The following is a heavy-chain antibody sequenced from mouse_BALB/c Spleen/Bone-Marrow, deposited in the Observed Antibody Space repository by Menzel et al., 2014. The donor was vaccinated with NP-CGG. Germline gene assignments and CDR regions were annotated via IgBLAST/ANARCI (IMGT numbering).Heavy chain of an antibody. CDR2: IYPGDGDT. D-gene: IGHD2-4*01. V-gene: IGHV1-82*01. CDR3: ARRRDYDRYFDV. CDR1: GYAFSSSW. J-gene: IGHJ1*01. Sequence: VQLQQSGPELVKPGASVKISCKASGYAFSSSWMNWVKQRPGQGLEWIGRIYPGDGDTNYNGKFKGKATLTADKSSSTAYMQLSSLTSVDPAVYFCARRRDYDRYFDVWGAGTTVTVSS.